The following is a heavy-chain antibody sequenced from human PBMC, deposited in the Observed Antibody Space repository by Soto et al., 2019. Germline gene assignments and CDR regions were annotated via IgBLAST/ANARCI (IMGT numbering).Heavy chain of an antibody. CDR1: GYTFTSYG. V-gene: IGHV1-18*01. Sequence: GASVKVSCKASGYTFTSYGISWVRQAPGQGLEWMGWISAYNGNTNYAQKLQGRVTMTTDTSTSTAYMELRSLRSDDTAVYYCARVPQTLGPPSWFDPWGQGTLVTVSS. D-gene: IGHD7-27*01. CDR3: ARVPQTLGPPSWFDP. J-gene: IGHJ5*02. CDR2: ISAYNGNT.